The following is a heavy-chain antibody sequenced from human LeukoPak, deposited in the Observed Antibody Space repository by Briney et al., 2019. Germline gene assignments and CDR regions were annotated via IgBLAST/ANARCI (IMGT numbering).Heavy chain of an antibody. V-gene: IGHV4-4*07. D-gene: IGHD2-2*01. J-gene: IGHJ3*02. CDR2: IYTSGST. CDR3: ARLDCSSTSCYLNAFDI. Sequence: SQTLSLTCTVSGYSISDGYYWSWIRQPAGKGLEWIGRIYTSGSTNYNPSLKSRVTMSVDTSKNQFSLKLSSVTAADTAVYYCARLDCSSTSCYLNAFDIWGQGTMVTVSS. CDR1: GYSISDGYY.